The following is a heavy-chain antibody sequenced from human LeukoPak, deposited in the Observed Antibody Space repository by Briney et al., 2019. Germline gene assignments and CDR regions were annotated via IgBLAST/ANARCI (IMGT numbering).Heavy chain of an antibody. J-gene: IGHJ4*02. V-gene: IGHV3-15*04. CDR1: GFTLTNAW. D-gene: IGHD4-17*01. Sequence: PGGSLRLSCAASGFTLTNAWMNWVRQAPGKGLEWVGRIASKTDGETTDYVALVEGRFTISRDESENTVYLQMNSLKTEDTAVYYCATSPDYFETSPFDYWGQGTLVTVSS. CDR3: ATSPDYFETSPFDY. CDR2: IASKTDGETT.